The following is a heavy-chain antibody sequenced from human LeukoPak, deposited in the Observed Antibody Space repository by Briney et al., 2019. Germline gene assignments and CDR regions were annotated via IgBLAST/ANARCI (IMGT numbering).Heavy chain of an antibody. Sequence: ASVKVSCKASGYTFTSYGISWVRQAPGQGLEWMGWSSGYNGNTNNAQKLQGRVTMTTDTSTSTAYMELRSLRSDDTAVYYCARDDCGGDCYSDYWGQGTLVTVSS. CDR1: GYTFTSYG. CDR2: SSGYNGNT. D-gene: IGHD2-21*02. J-gene: IGHJ4*02. CDR3: ARDDCGGDCYSDY. V-gene: IGHV1-18*01.